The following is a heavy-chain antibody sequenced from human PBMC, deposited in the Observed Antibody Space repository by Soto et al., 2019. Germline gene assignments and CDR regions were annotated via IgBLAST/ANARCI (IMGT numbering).Heavy chain of an antibody. J-gene: IGHJ4*02. D-gene: IGHD3-9*01. Sequence: SVKVSCKASGGTFSSYAISWVRQAPGQGLEWMGGIIPNFGTANYAQKFQGRVTMTADESTSTAYMELRSLRSDDTAVYYCARCGDFDIWTGYYPLDYWGQGTLVTVSS. CDR1: GGTFSSYA. CDR2: IIPNFGTA. CDR3: ARCGDFDIWTGYYPLDY. V-gene: IGHV1-69*13.